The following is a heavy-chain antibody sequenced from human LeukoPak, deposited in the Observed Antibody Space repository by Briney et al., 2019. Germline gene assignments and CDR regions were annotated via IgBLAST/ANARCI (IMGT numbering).Heavy chain of an antibody. CDR2: VNSDGSHT. CDR1: GFVFGSYW. V-gene: IGHV3-74*01. Sequence: GGSLRLSCAASGFVFGSYWMHWIRQAPGKGLVWISRVNSDGSHTTYADSVKGRFTISRDNAKKMVYLEMHSLRAGDTAIYYCARVAHDYVDSGPDYWGQGTLVSVSS. D-gene: IGHD4-17*01. CDR3: ARVAHDYVDSGPDY. J-gene: IGHJ4*02.